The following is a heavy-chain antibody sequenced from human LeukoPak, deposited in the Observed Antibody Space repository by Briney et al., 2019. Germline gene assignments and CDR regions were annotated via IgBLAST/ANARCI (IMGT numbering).Heavy chain of an antibody. CDR2: ISGSGATT. CDR3: ASRLGTSVGATRGPFDD. V-gene: IGHV3-23*01. Sequence: GGSLRLSCAASGFTFSNYAVTWVRQAPGKGLEWVSGISGSGATTYYADSVKGRFTISRDNSKNTLYLQMNSLRVEDTATYYCASRLGTSVGATRGPFDDWGQGTLVTVSS. J-gene: IGHJ4*02. D-gene: IGHD1-26*01. CDR1: GFTFSNYA.